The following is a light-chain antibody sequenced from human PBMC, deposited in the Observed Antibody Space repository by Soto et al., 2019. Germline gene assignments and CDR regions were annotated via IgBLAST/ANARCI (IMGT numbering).Light chain of an antibody. Sequence: EIVMTQSPATLSVSPGEGATLSCRASQSVSSNLAWYQQKPGQAPRLLMYGASTRATGIPTRFSGSGSGTEFTLTISSLQSEDFAVYYCQQYNNWPPYTFGQGTKLEIK. CDR2: GAS. V-gene: IGKV3-15*01. CDR1: QSVSSN. CDR3: QQYNNWPPYT. J-gene: IGKJ2*01.